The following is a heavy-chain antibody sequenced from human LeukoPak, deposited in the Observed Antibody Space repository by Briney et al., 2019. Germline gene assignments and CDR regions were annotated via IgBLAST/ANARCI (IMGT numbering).Heavy chain of an antibody. Sequence: PSETLSLTCTVSGGSISSYYWSWIGQPAGKGREWIGRIYTSGSTNYNPSLKSRVTLSVDTSKNQFSLKLSSVTAADTAVYYFASWDDYSNYVAYCGQGTLVTVSS. D-gene: IGHD4-11*01. CDR2: IYTSGST. V-gene: IGHV4-4*07. CDR3: ASWDDYSNYVAY. CDR1: GGSISSYY. J-gene: IGHJ4*02.